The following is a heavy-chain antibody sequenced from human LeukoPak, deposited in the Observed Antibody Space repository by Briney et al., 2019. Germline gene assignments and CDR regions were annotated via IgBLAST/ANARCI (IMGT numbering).Heavy chain of an antibody. CDR3: ARTYYYGSGSRYYFDF. V-gene: IGHV4-38-2*02. Sequence: SETLSLTCTVSSYSIGSGYYWGWIRQPPGKGLEWIGSFYHSGSTYYNPSLKSRVTISLDTSKNQFSLKVTSVTTADTAVYYCARTYYYGSGSRYYFDFWGQGTLVTVSS. J-gene: IGHJ4*02. CDR1: SYSIGSGYY. D-gene: IGHD3-10*01. CDR2: FYHSGST.